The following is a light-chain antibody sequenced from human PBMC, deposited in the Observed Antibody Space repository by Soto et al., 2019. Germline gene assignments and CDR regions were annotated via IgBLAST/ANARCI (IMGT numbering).Light chain of an antibody. Sequence: DILITQSPLSLPVTPGEPASISCRSSQSLLHSNGYKYLDWYLQKPGQSPQLLIYLGSNRASGVPDRFSGSGSGTDFTLKISRVEAEDVGVYYCMQALQTPYTFGQGTKVDIK. CDR3: MQALQTPYT. J-gene: IGKJ2*01. CDR2: LGS. V-gene: IGKV2-28*01. CDR1: QSLLHSNGYKY.